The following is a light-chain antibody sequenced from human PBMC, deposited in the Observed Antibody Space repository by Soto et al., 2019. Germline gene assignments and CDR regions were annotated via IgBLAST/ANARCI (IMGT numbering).Light chain of an antibody. Sequence: AIQLTQSPSSLSASVGDRVTITCRASQGISSALAWYQQKPGKAPKLLIYDASSLESGVPSRFSGSGSGTDFTLTISSLQPDDIATYYCQQYDTYWTFGQGTKVDIK. J-gene: IGKJ1*01. CDR3: QQYDTYWT. V-gene: IGKV1-13*02. CDR1: QGISSA. CDR2: DAS.